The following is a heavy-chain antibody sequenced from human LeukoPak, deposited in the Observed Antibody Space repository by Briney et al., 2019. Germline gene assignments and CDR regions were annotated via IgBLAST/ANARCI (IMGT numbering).Heavy chain of an antibody. V-gene: IGHV4-39*07. D-gene: IGHD3-10*01. CDR2: IYYSGST. Sequence: PSETLSLTCTVSGGSISSSSYYWGWIRQPPGKGLEWIGSIYYSGSTYYNPSLKSRVTISVDTSKNQFSLKLSSVTAADTAVYYCARDQSPVRGVMLHRGDFDYWGQGTLVTVSS. CDR1: GGSISSSSYY. CDR3: ARDQSPVRGVMLHRGDFDY. J-gene: IGHJ4*02.